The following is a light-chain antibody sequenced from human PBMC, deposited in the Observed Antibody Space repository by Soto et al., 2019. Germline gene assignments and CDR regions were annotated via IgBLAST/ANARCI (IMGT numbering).Light chain of an antibody. V-gene: IGLV2-8*01. CDR3: SSYAGSNNVV. CDR1: SSDVGGYNY. Sequence: QSVLTPPPSASGSPGQSVTISCTGTSSDVGGYNYVSWYQQHPGKAPKLMIYEVSKRPSGVPDRFSGSKSGNTASLTVSGLQAEDEADYYCSSYAGSNNVVFGGGTQLTVL. CDR2: EVS. J-gene: IGLJ2*01.